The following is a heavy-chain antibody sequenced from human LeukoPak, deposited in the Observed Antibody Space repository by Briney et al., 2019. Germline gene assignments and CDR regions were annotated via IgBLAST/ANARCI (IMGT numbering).Heavy chain of an antibody. J-gene: IGHJ4*02. CDR2: INNSGST. CDR1: GGSFSGYY. CDR3: ARYRGSYYNDSSGYASRQIFDY. D-gene: IGHD3-22*01. Sequence: PSETLSLTCAVYGGSFSGYYWSWIRQPPGKGLEWIGEINNSGSTNSYPSLKIRGTISVDTSKNKSSLKLRSWTAADPAVSYCARYRGSYYNDSSGYASRQIFDYWGQGTLVTASS. V-gene: IGHV4-34*01.